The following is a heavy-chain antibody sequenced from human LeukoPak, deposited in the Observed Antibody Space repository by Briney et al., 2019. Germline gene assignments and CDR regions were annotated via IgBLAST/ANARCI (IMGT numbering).Heavy chain of an antibody. J-gene: IGHJ4*02. Sequence: GRSLRLSCAASGFTFDDYAMHWVRQAPGKGLEWVSGISWNSGSIGYADSVKGRFTISRDNAKNSLYLQMNSLRAEDTALYYCAKENYDSSGYYYFDYWGQGTLVTVSS. CDR1: GFTFDDYA. D-gene: IGHD3-22*01. CDR3: AKENYDSSGYYYFDY. V-gene: IGHV3-9*01. CDR2: ISWNSGSI.